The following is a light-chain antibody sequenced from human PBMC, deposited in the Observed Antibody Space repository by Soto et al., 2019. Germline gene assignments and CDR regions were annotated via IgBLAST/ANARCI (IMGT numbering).Light chain of an antibody. CDR1: QDVSNY. J-gene: IGKJ5*01. CDR3: EQAGSFPIT. Sequence: DIQMTQSPSSLSASVGDRVTITCQASQDVSNYLNWYQQKLGKAPKLLIYDASNLETGVPSRFSGSGSGTDFTLTISSLQPEDFATYYCEQAGSFPITFGQGTRLEIK. CDR2: DAS. V-gene: IGKV1-33*01.